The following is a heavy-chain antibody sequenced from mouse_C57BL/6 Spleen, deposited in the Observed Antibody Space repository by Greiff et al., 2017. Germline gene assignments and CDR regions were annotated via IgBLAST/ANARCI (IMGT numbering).Heavy chain of an antibody. D-gene: IGHD1-1*01. Sequence: VQLQQSGPELVKPGASVKIPCKASGYTFTDYNMDWVKQSHGKSLEWIGDINPNNGGTIYNQKFKGKATLTVDKSSSTAYMELRSLTSEDTAVYYCARWTYYYGSSYSYAMDYWGQGTSVTVSS. CDR2: INPNNGGT. CDR3: ARWTYYYGSSYSYAMDY. CDR1: GYTFTDYN. V-gene: IGHV1-18*01. J-gene: IGHJ4*01.